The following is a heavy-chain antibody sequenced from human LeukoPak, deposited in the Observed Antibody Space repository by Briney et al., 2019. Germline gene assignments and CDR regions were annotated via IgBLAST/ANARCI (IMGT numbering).Heavy chain of an antibody. CDR3: YGDSSLFDY. CDR2: INHSGST. V-gene: IGHV4-34*01. J-gene: IGHJ4*02. Sequence: SETLSLTCAVYGGSFSGYYWSWIRQPPGKGLEWIGEINHSGSTNYNPSLKSRVTISVDTSENQFSLKLSSVTAADTAVYYCYGDSSLFDYWGQGTLVTVSS. CDR1: GGSFSGYY. D-gene: IGHD4-17*01.